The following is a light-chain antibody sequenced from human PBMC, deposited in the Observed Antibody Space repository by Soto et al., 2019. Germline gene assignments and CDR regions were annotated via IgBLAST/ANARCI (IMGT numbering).Light chain of an antibody. J-gene: IGKJ1*01. CDR2: GAS. V-gene: IGKV1-5*01. CDR3: QQYKGYSRT. Sequence: DIQLTQSPSILPASVGDTVTITCRASEHIYTYLAWFQQKPGKAPHLLIYGASNLQAGVPSRFSGTGSGTEFVLTISSLQPDDLATYYCQQYKGYSRTFGQRTKVDIK. CDR1: EHIYTY.